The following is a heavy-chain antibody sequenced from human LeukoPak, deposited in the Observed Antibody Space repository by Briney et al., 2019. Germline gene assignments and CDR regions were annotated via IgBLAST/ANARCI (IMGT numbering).Heavy chain of an antibody. CDR3: AKQNLRYYYGSGSHYDY. D-gene: IGHD3-10*01. J-gene: IGHJ4*02. CDR2: IYYSGST. CDR1: GGSISSSSYY. Sequence: SETLSLTCTVSGGSISSSSYYWGWIRQPPGKGLEWIGSIYYSGSTYYNPSLKSRVTISVDTSKNQFSLKLSPVTAPDTAVYYCAKQNLRYYYGSGSHYDYWGQGTLVTVSS. V-gene: IGHV4-39*01.